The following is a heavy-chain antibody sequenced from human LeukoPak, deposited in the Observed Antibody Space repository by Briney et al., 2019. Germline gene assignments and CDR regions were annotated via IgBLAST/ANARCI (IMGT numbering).Heavy chain of an antibody. D-gene: IGHD2-15*01. CDR3: ARDADCSGGSCYFWY. J-gene: IGHJ4*02. CDR2: IYTSGST. Sequence: SETLSLTCTVSGGSISSYYWSWIRQPARKGLEWIGRIYTSGSTNYNPSLKSRVTMSVDTSKNQFSLKLSSVTAADTAVYYCARDADCSGGSCYFWYWGQGTLVTVSS. CDR1: GGSISSYY. V-gene: IGHV4-4*07.